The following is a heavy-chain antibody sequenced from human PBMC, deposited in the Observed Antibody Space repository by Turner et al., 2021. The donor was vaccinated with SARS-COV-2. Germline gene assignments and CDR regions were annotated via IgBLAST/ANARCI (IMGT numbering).Heavy chain of an antibody. CDR1: GCPFSSYA. V-gene: IGHV3-30-3*01. CDR2: ISYDGSNK. J-gene: IGHJ6*02. CDR3: ARGRVGNYYYGMDV. Sequence: QVQLVESGGGVVQPGRSLRLSCAASGCPFSSYAMHWVRQAPGKGLEWVALISYDGSNKYYADAVKGRFTISRDNSKNTLYLQMNSLRAEDTAVYYCARGRVGNYYYGMDVWGQGTTVTVSS.